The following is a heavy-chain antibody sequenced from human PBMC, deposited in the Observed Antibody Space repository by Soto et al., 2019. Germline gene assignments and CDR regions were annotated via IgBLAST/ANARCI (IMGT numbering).Heavy chain of an antibody. CDR3: AREVSSSAGYPDAFDI. D-gene: IGHD5-12*01. J-gene: IGHJ3*02. V-gene: IGHV1-69*04. CDR1: GGTFSSYT. CDR2: IIPILGIA. Sequence: SVKVSCKASGGTFSSYTISWVRQAPGQGLEWMGRIIPILGIANYAQKFQGRVTITADKSTSTAYMELSSLRSEDTAVYYCAREVSSSAGYPDAFDIWGQGTMVTVSS.